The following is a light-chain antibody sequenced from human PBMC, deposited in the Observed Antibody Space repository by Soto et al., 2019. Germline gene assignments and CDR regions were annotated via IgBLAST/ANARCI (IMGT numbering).Light chain of an antibody. J-gene: IGKJ3*01. Sequence: DIQMTQSTSSLSASVGDRVTITCRASQVISNYLAWYQQKSGEVPKLLIYAASTLQSGVPSRFSGSGSGGYFTLTISSLQPEDVATYYCQKYNSVPFTFGPGTKVDIK. CDR1: QVISNY. CDR3: QKYNSVPFT. V-gene: IGKV1-27*01. CDR2: AAS.